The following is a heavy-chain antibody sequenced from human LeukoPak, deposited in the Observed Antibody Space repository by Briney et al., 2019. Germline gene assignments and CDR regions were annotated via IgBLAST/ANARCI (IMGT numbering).Heavy chain of an antibody. V-gene: IGHV4-4*02. D-gene: IGHD1-26*01. Sequence: SGTLSLTCTVSGDSINSFDLWSWVRQPPGKGLEWIGEMYLSGTTHSNPSVKSRVTISIDKSKNQFFLNLSSVTAADTAVYYCGGLGGRYSIALYYYYFDYGGKGTLVPVS. J-gene: IGHJ4*02. CDR1: GDSINSFDL. CDR3: GGLGGRYSIALYYYYFDY. CDR2: MYLSGTT.